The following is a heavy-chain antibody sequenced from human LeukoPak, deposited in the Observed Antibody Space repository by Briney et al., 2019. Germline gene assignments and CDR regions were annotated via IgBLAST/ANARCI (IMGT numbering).Heavy chain of an antibody. CDR3: ARVKGGSGSYYNYYYYYMDV. J-gene: IGHJ6*03. CDR2: IYTSGST. D-gene: IGHD3-10*01. Sequence: SETLSLTCTVSGGSISSGSYYWSWTRQPAGKGLEWIGRIYTSGSTNYNPSLKSRVTISVDTSKNQFSLKLSSVTAADTAVYYCARVKGGSGSYYNYYYYYMDVWGKGTTVTISS. V-gene: IGHV4-61*02. CDR1: GGSISSGSYY.